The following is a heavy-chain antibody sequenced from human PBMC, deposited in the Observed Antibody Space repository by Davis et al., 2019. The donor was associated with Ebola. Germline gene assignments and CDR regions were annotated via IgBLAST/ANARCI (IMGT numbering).Heavy chain of an antibody. J-gene: IGHJ3*02. V-gene: IGHV4-59*08. CDR1: GGSISSYY. CDR3: ASPTGTTGAVGAFDI. D-gene: IGHD1-1*01. CDR2: IYYSGST. Sequence: SETLSLTCTVSGGSISSYYWSWIRQPPGKGLEWIGYIYYSGSTNYNPSLKSRVTISVDTSKNQFSLKLSSVTAADTAVYYCASPTGTTGAVGAFDIWGQGTMVTVSS.